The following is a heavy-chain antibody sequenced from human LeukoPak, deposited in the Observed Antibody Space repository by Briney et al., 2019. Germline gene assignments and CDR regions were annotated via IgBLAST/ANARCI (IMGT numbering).Heavy chain of an antibody. CDR2: ISAYNGNT. CDR3: ARLSQYSGYDSYFDY. Sequence: ASVKVSCKASGYTLTSYGISWVRQAPGQGLEWMGWISAYNGNTNYAQKLQGRVTMTTDTSTSTAYMELRSLRSDDTAVYYCARLSQYSGYDSYFDYWGQGTLVTVSS. CDR1: GYTLTSYG. J-gene: IGHJ4*02. V-gene: IGHV1-18*01. D-gene: IGHD5-12*01.